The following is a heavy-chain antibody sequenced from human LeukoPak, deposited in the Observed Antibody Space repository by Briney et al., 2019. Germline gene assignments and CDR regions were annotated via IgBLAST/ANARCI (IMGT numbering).Heavy chain of an antibody. D-gene: IGHD3-3*01. CDR1: GGSISSGGYS. CDR3: ATNRRRITIFGVATYYFDY. Sequence: SETLSLTCTVSGGSISSGGYSWSWIRQHPGKGLEWIGYIYYSGSTYYNPSLKSRVTISVDTSKNQFSLKLSSVTAADTAVYYCATNRRRITIFGVATYYFDYWGQGTLVTVSS. V-gene: IGHV4-31*03. CDR2: IYYSGST. J-gene: IGHJ4*02.